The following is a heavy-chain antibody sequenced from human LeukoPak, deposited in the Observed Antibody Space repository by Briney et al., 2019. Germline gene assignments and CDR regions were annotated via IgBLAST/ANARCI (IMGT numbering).Heavy chain of an antibody. J-gene: IGHJ4*02. CDR3: ARQYCSGGSCYRIDY. D-gene: IGHD2-15*01. Sequence: PSETLSLTCTVSGGSISSYYWSWIRQPPGKGLEWIGYIYYSGSTNYNPSLKSRVTISVDTSKNQFSLKLSSVTAADTAVYYCARQYCSGGSCYRIDYWHQGTLVTVSS. V-gene: IGHV4-59*01. CDR1: GGSISSYY. CDR2: IYYSGST.